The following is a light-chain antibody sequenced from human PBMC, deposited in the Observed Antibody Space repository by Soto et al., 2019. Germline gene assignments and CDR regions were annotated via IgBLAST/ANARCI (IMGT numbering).Light chain of an antibody. CDR1: QSISTY. CDR3: QQSYGSPPWT. J-gene: IGKJ1*01. CDR2: RAS. V-gene: IGKV1-39*01. Sequence: DIQVTQSPSSLSASVGDRVTISCRASQSISTYLNWYQQKPGTAPRLLIYRASSVKSGVPPRFSGSGSGRDFTLTISSLRPEDIATYFCQQSYGSPPWTFGQGTKVEVK.